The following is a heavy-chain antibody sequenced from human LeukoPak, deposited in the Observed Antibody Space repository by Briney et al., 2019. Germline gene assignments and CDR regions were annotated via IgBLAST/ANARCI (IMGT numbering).Heavy chain of an antibody. CDR1: GFTFSTYW. D-gene: IGHD1-26*01. V-gene: IGHV3-7*01. CDR2: IKQDGSEK. J-gene: IGHJ6*02. Sequence: GGSLRLSCAASGFTFSTYWMSWVRQAPGKGLEWVANIKQDGSEKYYVDSVKGRFTISRDNAKNSLYLQMNSLRAEDTAVYYCARDLTLVIVGVRYGMDVWSQGTTVTVSS. CDR3: ARDLTLVIVGVRYGMDV.